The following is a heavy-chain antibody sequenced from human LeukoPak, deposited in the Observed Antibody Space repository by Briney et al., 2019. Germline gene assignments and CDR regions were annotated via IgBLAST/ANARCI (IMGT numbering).Heavy chain of an antibody. Sequence: SETLSLTCNVFGGSINDPNYYWGWIRQPPGKGLEWIGSIYYTGNTYYNASLKSRVTVSVDTPKNQFSLKLSSLTAADTAVYYCARGRYCSGGSCYFDYWGQGILVTVSS. V-gene: IGHV4-39*07. CDR1: GGSINDPNYY. CDR3: ARGRYCSGGSCYFDY. J-gene: IGHJ4*02. CDR2: IYYTGNT. D-gene: IGHD2-15*01.